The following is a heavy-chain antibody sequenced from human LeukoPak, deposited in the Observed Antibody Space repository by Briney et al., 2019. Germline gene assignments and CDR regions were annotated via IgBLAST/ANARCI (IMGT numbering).Heavy chain of an antibody. V-gene: IGHV3-30-3*01. D-gene: IGHD3/OR15-3a*01. CDR2: ISYDGSNK. CDR1: GFTFSSYA. CDR3: ARDEDLVIIRYGMDV. J-gene: IGHJ6*02. Sequence: PGGSLRLSCAASGFTFSSYAMHWVRQAPGKGLEWVAVISYDGSNKYYADSVKGRFTISRDNSKNTLYLQMNSLRAEDTAVYYCARDEDLVIIRYGMDVWDQGTTVTVSS.